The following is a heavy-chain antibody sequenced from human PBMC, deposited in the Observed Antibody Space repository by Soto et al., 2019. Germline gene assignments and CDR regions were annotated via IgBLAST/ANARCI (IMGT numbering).Heavy chain of an antibody. J-gene: IGHJ4*02. CDR2: MPYTGFS. V-gene: IGHV4-59*01. CDR3: ATSYGNAGYTY. Sequence: PEKGLEWIGYMPYTGFSHYNPSLKSRLTISVDRSKNQFTLQLTSVTVEDTAVYHCATSYGNAGYTYWGQGTQVTVSS. D-gene: IGHD1-1*01.